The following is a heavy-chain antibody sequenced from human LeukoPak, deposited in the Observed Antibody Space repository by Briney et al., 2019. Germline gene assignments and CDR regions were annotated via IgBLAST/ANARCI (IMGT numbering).Heavy chain of an antibody. Sequence: SETLSLTCTVAGGSISSYYWSWLRQPAGKGLEWIGRIYTSGSTNYNPSLKSRVTMSVDTSKNQFSLRLSSVTAADTAVYYCARESSGITIFFDYWGQGTLVTVSS. CDR1: GGSISSYY. CDR2: IYTSGST. D-gene: IGHD3-9*01. J-gene: IGHJ4*02. V-gene: IGHV4-4*07. CDR3: ARESSGITIFFDY.